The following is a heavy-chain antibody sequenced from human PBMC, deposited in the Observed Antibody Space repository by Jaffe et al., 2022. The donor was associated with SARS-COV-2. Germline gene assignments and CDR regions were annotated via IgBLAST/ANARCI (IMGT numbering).Heavy chain of an antibody. J-gene: IGHJ4*02. Sequence: QVQLVESGGGVVQPGRSLRLSCAASGFTFSSYGMHWVRQAPGKGLEWVAVISYDGSNKYYADSVKGRFTISRDNSKNTLYLQMNSLRAEDTAVYYCAKDAMKYYVWGSYLRNWGQGTLVTVSS. CDR3: AKDAMKYYVWGSYLRN. D-gene: IGHD3-16*01. V-gene: IGHV3-30*18. CDR1: GFTFSSYG. CDR2: ISYDGSNK.